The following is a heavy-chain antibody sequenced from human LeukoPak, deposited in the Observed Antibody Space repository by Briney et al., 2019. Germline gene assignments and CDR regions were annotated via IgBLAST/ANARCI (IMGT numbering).Heavy chain of an antibody. V-gene: IGHV3-7*02. D-gene: IGHD3-16*02. J-gene: IGHJ4*02. CDR2: INDDGSEK. Sequence: GGSLSLSCAASGFPFTSYWMIWVRQAPGTGLEWVANINDDGSEKYYVESVKGRFTISRDNAQNSVSLQMNALRAEDTAVYYCGRIFNIWGTFRNTWGQGTLVTVSS. CDR3: GRIFNIWGTFRNT. CDR1: GFPFTSYW.